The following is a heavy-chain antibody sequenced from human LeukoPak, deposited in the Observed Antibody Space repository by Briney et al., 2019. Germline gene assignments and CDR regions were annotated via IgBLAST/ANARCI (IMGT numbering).Heavy chain of an antibody. J-gene: IGHJ6*02. Sequence: ASVKVSCKASGGTFSSYAISWVRQAPGQGLEWMGRIIPILGIANYAQKFQGRVTITADKSTSTAYMELSSLRSEDTAVYYCARDRSGKRVGYYGMDVWGQGTTVTVSS. CDR2: IIPILGIA. CDR3: ARDRSGKRVGYYGMDV. D-gene: IGHD6-19*01. V-gene: IGHV1-69*04. CDR1: GGTFSSYA.